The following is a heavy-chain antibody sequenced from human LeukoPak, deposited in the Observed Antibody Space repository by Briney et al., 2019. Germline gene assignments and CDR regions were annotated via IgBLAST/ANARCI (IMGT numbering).Heavy chain of an antibody. CDR2: IIPILGIA. J-gene: IGHJ5*02. CDR1: GGTFSSYA. Sequence: SVKVSCKASGGTFSSYAISWVRQAPGQGLEWMGRIIPILGIANYAQKFQGRVTITADKSTSTAYMELSSLRSEDTAVYYCARGPTHMVRGVENWFDPWGQGTLVTVSS. V-gene: IGHV1-69*04. CDR3: ARGPTHMVRGVENWFDP. D-gene: IGHD3-10*01.